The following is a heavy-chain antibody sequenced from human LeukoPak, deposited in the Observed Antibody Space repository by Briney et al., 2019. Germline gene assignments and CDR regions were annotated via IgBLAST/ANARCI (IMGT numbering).Heavy chain of an antibody. J-gene: IGHJ4*02. D-gene: IGHD3-9*01. CDR1: GFTFSSHG. CDR3: AREQGDFDWLSYNSYLDY. Sequence: PGGSLRLSCAASGFTFSSHGMHWVRQAPGKGLEWVAVLSYDGSNKYYADSVKGRFTISRDNSKNTLYLQMNSLRAEDTAVYYCAREQGDFDWLSYNSYLDYWGQGTLVTVSS. CDR2: LSYDGSNK. V-gene: IGHV3-30*03.